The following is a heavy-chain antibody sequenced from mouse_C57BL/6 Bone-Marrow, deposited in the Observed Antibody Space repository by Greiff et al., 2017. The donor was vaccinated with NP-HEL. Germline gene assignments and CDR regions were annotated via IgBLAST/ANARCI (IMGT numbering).Heavy chain of an antibody. D-gene: IGHD3-1*01. V-gene: IGHV1-64*01. CDR3: ARGGYYYAMDY. J-gene: IGHJ4*01. CDR2: IHPKSGST. CDR1: GYTFTSYW. Sequence: VQLQQPGAELVKPGASVKLSCKASGYTFTSYWMHWVKQRPGQGLEWIGMIHPKSGSTYYNEKFKSKATLTVDKSSSTAYMLLSSLTAEDSAVYYCARGGYYYAMDYWGQGTPVTVS.